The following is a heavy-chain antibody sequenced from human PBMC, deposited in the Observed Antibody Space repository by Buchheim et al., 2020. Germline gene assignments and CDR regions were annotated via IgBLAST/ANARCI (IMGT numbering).Heavy chain of an antibody. D-gene: IGHD4-17*01. CDR2: IYYDGSNK. CDR1: GFTFSSYA. J-gene: IGHJ6*02. CDR3: SQPTGFYYYYGMDV. V-gene: IGHV3-30-3*01. Sequence: QVQLVESGGGVVQPGRSLRLSCAASGFTFSSYAMHWVRQAPGKGLVWVAGIYYDGSNKNYADSVKGRFTISRDNSKNTLYLQMNSLRAEDTAVDYCSQPTGFYYYYGMDVWGQGTT.